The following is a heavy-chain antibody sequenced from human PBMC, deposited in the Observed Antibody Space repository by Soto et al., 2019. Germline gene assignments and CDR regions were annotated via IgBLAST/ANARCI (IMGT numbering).Heavy chain of an antibody. CDR2: IYYSGST. J-gene: IGHJ6*04. V-gene: IGHV4-39*01. CDR3: ARRTLPDFWSGYPQGGMDV. CDR1: GGSISSSSYY. D-gene: IGHD3-3*01. Sequence: SETLSLTCTVSGGSISSSSYYWGWIRQPPGKGLEWIGSIYYSGSTYYNPSLKSRVTISVDTSKNQFSLKLSSVTAADTAVYYCARRTLPDFWSGYPQGGMDVWGKGTTVTVSS.